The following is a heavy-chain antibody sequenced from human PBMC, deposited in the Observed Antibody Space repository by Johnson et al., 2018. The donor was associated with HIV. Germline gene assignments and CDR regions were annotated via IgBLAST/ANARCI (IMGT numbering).Heavy chain of an antibody. V-gene: IGHV3-NL1*01. CDR1: GFTFSSYG. CDR2: IYSGGST. J-gene: IGHJ3*02. Sequence: QVQLVESGGGVVQPGGSLRLSCAASGFTFSSYGMHWVRQAPAKGLEWVAVIYSGGSTYYADPVKGRFTISRDNSKNTLYLQMNSLRAEDTAVYYCARKKATVFSTTSTNYAFDIWGQGTMVTVSS. CDR3: ARKKATVFSTTSTNYAFDI. D-gene: IGHD1-1*01.